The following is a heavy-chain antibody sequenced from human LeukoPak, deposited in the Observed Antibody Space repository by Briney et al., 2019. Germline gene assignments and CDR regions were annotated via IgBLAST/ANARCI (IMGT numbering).Heavy chain of an antibody. D-gene: IGHD5-18*01. CDR2: IYPGDSDA. CDR1: GYSFASYW. J-gene: IGHJ4*02. V-gene: IGHV5-51*01. Sequence: GESLKISCKGSGYSFASYWIGWVRQMPGKGLEWMGIIYPGDSDARYSPSFQGQVTIPADKSISTSYLQWSNVKASDTAMYYCARVNTAVFDYWGQGTLVTVSS. CDR3: ARVNTAVFDY.